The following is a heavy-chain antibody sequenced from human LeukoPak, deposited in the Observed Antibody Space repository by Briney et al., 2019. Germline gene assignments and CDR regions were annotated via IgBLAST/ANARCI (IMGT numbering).Heavy chain of an antibody. V-gene: IGHV3-30*04. D-gene: IGHD6-19*01. J-gene: IGHJ4*02. Sequence: PGGSLRLFCAASGFTSSSYAMHWVRQAPGKGLEWVASISFDGSNEHYADSVRGRFTISRDKSSDTLYLQMNSLRAEDTAVYYCARDLYSSGWCPFDYWGQGTLVTVSS. CDR3: ARDLYSSGWCPFDY. CDR1: GFTSSSYA. CDR2: ISFDGSNE.